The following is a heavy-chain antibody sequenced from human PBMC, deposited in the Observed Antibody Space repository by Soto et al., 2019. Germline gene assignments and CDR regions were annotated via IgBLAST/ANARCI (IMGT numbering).Heavy chain of an antibody. Sequence: PAESLKISCKGSGYIFTSYWIGCVLQMPGKGLEWMGIIYPGDSDTRYSPSFQGQVTISADKSISTAYLQWSSLKASDTAMYYCARRRLENKLNWFDPWGQGTLVTVSS. CDR1: GYIFTSYW. CDR2: IYPGDSDT. J-gene: IGHJ5*02. CDR3: ARRRLENKLNWFDP. D-gene: IGHD1-1*01. V-gene: IGHV5-51*01.